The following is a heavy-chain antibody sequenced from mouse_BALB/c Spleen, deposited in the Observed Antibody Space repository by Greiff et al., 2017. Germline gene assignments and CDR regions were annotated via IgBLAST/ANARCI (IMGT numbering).Heavy chain of an antibody. CDR2: INPYNDGT. D-gene: IGHD2-12*01. CDR3: SGYRGAMDY. J-gene: IGHJ4*01. Sequence: VQLKESGPELVKPGASVKLSCKASGYTITSYVMHWVKQKPGQGLEWIGYINPYNDGTKYNEKFKGKATLTSDKSSSTAYMQLSSLTTEDSAVYYCSGYRGAMDYWGQGTTVTVSS. CDR1: GYTITSYV. V-gene: IGHV1-14*01.